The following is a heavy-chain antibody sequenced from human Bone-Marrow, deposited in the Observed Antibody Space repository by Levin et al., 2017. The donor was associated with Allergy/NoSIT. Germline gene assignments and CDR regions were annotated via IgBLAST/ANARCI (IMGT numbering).Heavy chain of an antibody. D-gene: IGHD3-3*01. Sequence: TGGSLRLSCAASGFTFSDSYFSWIRQAPGKGLEWIAYISSLGNTIYYADSVQGRFTISRGNAEKSLYLQMSNLRAEDTALYYCATVRIRFGAITLTHEASFDNWGQGTLVTVSS. V-gene: IGHV3-11*01. J-gene: IGHJ4*02. CDR2: ISSLGNTI. CDR3: ATVRIRFGAITLTHEASFDN. CDR1: GFTFSDSY.